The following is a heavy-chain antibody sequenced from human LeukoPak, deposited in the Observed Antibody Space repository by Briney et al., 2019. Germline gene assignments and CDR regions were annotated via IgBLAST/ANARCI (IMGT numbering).Heavy chain of an antibody. CDR2: IIPIFGTA. Sequence: GASVKVSCKASGGTFSSYAISWVRQAPGQGLEWMGGIIPIFGTANYAQKFRGRVTITADESTSTAYMELSSLRSEDTAVYYCATSPGSYFYYGMDVWGQGTTVTVSS. J-gene: IGHJ6*02. D-gene: IGHD2-15*01. CDR3: ATSPGSYFYYGMDV. V-gene: IGHV1-69*01. CDR1: GGTFSSYA.